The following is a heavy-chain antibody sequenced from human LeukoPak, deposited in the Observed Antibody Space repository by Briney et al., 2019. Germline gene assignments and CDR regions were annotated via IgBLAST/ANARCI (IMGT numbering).Heavy chain of an antibody. J-gene: IGHJ3*02. CDR3: AREHAGVSAFDI. CDR2: ISGSGGNT. CDR1: GFTFSSYA. Sequence: GGSLRLSCAASGFTFSSYAMNWVRQAPGKGLEWVSGISGSGGNTYYADSVKGRFTISRDNSKNTLYLHMNSLRAEDTAVYYCAREHAGVSAFDIWGQGTLVTVSS. V-gene: IGHV3-23*01. D-gene: IGHD3-10*01.